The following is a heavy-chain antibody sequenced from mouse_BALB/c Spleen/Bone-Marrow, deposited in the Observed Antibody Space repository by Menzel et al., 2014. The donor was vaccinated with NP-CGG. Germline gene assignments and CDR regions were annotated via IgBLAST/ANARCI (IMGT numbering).Heavy chain of an antibody. J-gene: IGHJ3*01. Sequence: VKLVESGPGLVAPSQSLSITCTVSGFSLTSYGVHWVRQSPGKGLEWLGVIWAGGSTNYNSALMSRLSISKDNSKSQVFLKMNSLQTDDTAMYYCAREGGYYYGSRVAWFAYWGQGTLVTVSA. CDR2: IWAGGST. CDR1: GFSLTSYG. CDR3: AREGGYYYGSRVAWFAY. D-gene: IGHD1-1*01. V-gene: IGHV2-9*02.